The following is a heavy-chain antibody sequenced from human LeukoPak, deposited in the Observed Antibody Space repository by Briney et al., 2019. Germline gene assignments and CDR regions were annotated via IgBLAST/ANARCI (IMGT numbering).Heavy chain of an antibody. D-gene: IGHD6-19*01. V-gene: IGHV1-2*02. CDR3: ARVPQPGSGWYDPTGAERYYMDV. J-gene: IGHJ6*03. CDR1: GYTFSGYY. Sequence: ASVKVSCKASGYTFSGYYMHWVRQAPGQGLEWMGWINPNSGGTNYAQKFQGRVTMTRDTSISTAYMELSRLRSDDTAVYYCARVPQPGSGWYDPTGAERYYMDVWGKGTTVTVSS. CDR2: INPNSGGT.